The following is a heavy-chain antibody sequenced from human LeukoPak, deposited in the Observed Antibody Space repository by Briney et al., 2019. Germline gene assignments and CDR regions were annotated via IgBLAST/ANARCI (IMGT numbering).Heavy chain of an antibody. Sequence: PGGSLRLSCAASGCTFISYSRNCVRQAPGKELEGVSSISSSSSYIYYADSVKGRFTSSRDNAKSSLYLQMDTLRVEDTALYYCARDGSRGWPNPLAYRGQGTLGTVS. D-gene: IGHD6-19*01. J-gene: IGHJ4*02. CDR3: ARDGSRGWPNPLAY. CDR1: GCTFISYS. V-gene: IGHV3-21*01. CDR2: ISSSSSYI.